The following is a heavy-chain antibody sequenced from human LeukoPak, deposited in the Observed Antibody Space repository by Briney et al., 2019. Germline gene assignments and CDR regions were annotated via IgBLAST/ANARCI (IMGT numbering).Heavy chain of an antibody. D-gene: IGHD6-13*01. V-gene: IGHV3-48*03. Sequence: GGSLRLSCAASGFTFSSYEMNWVRQAPGKGLKWVSYISSSGSTIYYADSVKGRFTISRDNAKNSLYLQMNSLRAEDTAVYYCASDAGTVVLRGQGTLVTVSS. CDR3: ASDAGTVVL. J-gene: IGHJ4*02. CDR2: ISSSGSTI. CDR1: GFTFSSYE.